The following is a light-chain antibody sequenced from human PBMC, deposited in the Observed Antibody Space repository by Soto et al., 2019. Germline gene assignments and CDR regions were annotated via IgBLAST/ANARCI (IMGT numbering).Light chain of an antibody. Sequence: EIVLTQSPGTLSLSPGERATLSCRASQSVSSNYLAWYQQKPGQGPRLLIYGVSSRATAIPDRFSGSGSGTDFTLTISRLEPEDFAVYYCQHYGSSPRTFGQGTKVAIK. J-gene: IGKJ1*01. V-gene: IGKV3-20*01. CDR3: QHYGSSPRT. CDR2: GVS. CDR1: QSVSSNY.